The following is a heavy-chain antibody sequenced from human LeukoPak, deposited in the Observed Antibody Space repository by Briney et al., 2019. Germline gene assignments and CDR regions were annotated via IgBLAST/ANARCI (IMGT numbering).Heavy chain of an antibody. V-gene: IGHV3-74*01. CDR1: GFTFSSYW. J-gene: IGHJ6*03. Sequence: GGSLRLSCAASGFTFSSYWMHWVRQAPGKGLVWVSRINTDGSITTYADSVKGRFTISRDNAKNTLYLQTNSLRAEDTAVYYCARDPDHDFWSGYSYYKMDVWGKGTTVTVSS. CDR3: ARDPDHDFWSGYSYYKMDV. CDR2: INTDGSIT. D-gene: IGHD3-3*01.